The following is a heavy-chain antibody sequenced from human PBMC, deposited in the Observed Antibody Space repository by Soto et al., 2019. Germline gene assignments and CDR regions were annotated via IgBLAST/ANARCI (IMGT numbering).Heavy chain of an antibody. CDR3: ARGACSGGSCYSWDYFDY. CDR2: INHSGST. D-gene: IGHD2-15*01. V-gene: IGHV4-34*01. J-gene: IGHJ4*02. CDR1: GGSFSGYY. Sequence: SETLSLTCAVYGGSFSGYYWSWIRQPPGKGLEWIGEINHSGSTNYNPSLKSRVTISVDTSKNQFSLKLSSVTAADTAVYYCARGACSGGSCYSWDYFDYWGQGTLVTVS.